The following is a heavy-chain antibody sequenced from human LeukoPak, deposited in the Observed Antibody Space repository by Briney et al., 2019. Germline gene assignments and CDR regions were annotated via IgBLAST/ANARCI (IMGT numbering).Heavy chain of an antibody. D-gene: IGHD3-22*01. Sequence: EASVKVSCKASGYTFTSYDINWVRQATGQGLEWMGWMNPNSSNTGYAQKFQGRVTMTRNTSISTAYMELSSLRSEDTAVYYCARGRYYDSSGYPSYYYDYWGQGTLVTVSS. CDR3: ARGRYYDSSGYPSYYYDY. CDR2: MNPNSSNT. J-gene: IGHJ4*02. CDR1: GYTFTSYD. V-gene: IGHV1-8*01.